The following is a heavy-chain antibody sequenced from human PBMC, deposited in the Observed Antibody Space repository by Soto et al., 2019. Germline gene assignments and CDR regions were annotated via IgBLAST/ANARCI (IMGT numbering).Heavy chain of an antibody. CDR2: IRGSTYGSTT. CDR1: GFTFEDRA. Sequence: GSLRFSCTFSGFTFEDRALTWVRQAPGKGLQWLGYIRGSTYGSTTEYDPSVSGRIIISRDDSKSIGYLQMNSLKSEDTAVDYCERDGQFYGVDVWGQGSTVTVS. CDR3: ERDGQFYGVDV. V-gene: IGHV3-49*04. J-gene: IGHJ6*02.